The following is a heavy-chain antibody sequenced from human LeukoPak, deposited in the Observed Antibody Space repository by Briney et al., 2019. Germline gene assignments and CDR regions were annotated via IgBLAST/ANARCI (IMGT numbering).Heavy chain of an antibody. CDR1: GYTFTGYY. D-gene: IGHD1-7*01. V-gene: IGHV1-2*02. J-gene: IGHJ4*02. CDR3: ARDLRSRGITGTTSDY. Sequence: ASAKVSCKASGYTFTGYYMHWVRQAPGQGLVWMGWINPNSGGTNYAQKFQGRVTMTRDTSKSTAYMELSSLRSEDTALYYCARDLRSRGITGTTSDYWGQGTLVTVSS. CDR2: INPNSGGT.